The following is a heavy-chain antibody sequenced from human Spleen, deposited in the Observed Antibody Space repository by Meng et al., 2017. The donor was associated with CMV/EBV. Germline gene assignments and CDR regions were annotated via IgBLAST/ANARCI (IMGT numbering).Heavy chain of an antibody. CDR1: GDSVSSNSAA. CDR3: ARVRIGGGYYYYYGMDV. Sequence: SCAISGDSVSSNSAAWNWIRQSPSRGLEWLGRTYYRSKWYNDYAVSVKSRITINPDTSKNQFSLQLNSVTPEDTAVYYCARVRIGGGYYYYYGMDVWGQGTTVTVSS. CDR2: TYYRSKWYN. D-gene: IGHD1-26*01. J-gene: IGHJ6*02. V-gene: IGHV6-1*01.